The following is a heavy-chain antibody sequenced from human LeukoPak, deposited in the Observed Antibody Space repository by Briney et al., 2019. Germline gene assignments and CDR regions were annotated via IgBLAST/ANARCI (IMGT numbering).Heavy chain of an antibody. CDR3: AKDPGSSGYYYPVYFQH. D-gene: IGHD3-22*01. CDR1: GLSLSNVW. CDR2: ISGSGGST. Sequence: GGSLRLSCAASGLSLSNVWMSWVRQAPGKGLEWVSAISGSGGSTYYADSVKGRFTISRDNSKNTLYLQMNSLRAEDTAVYYCAKDPGSSGYYYPVYFQHWGQGTLVTVSS. V-gene: IGHV3-23*01. J-gene: IGHJ1*01.